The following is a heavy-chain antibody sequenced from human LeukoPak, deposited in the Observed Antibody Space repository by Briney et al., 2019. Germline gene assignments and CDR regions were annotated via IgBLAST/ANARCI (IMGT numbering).Heavy chain of an antibody. D-gene: IGHD3-22*01. CDR2: INPNSGGT. V-gene: IGHV1-2*02. J-gene: IGHJ4*02. Sequence: ASVKVSCKASGYTFTGYYMHWVRQAPGQGLEWMGWINPNSGGTNYAQKFQGRVTMTRHTSISTAYMELSRLRSDDTAVYYCARELEGYYYDLDYWGQGTLVTVSS. CDR3: ARELEGYYYDLDY. CDR1: GYTFTGYY.